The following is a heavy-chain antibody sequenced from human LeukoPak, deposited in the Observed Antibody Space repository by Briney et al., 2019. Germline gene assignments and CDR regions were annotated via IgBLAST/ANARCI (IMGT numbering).Heavy chain of an antibody. J-gene: IGHJ4*02. D-gene: IGHD7-27*01. CDR2: INSDGSST. CDR3: GRAILGPSDY. V-gene: IGHV3-74*01. Sequence: GSLRLSCAASGFTFSSYWMHWLRQVPGKGLVWVSRINSDGSSTSYGDSMKGRFTISRDNAKNTLYLQMNSLRAEDTAVYYCGRAILGPSDYWGQGTLVTVSS. CDR1: GFTFSSYW.